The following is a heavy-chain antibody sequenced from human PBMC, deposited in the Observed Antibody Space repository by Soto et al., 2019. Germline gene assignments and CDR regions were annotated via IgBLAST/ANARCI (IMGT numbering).Heavy chain of an antibody. CDR1: GYTFTSYY. Sequence: GASVKVSCKASGYTFTSYYMHWVRQAPGQGLEWMGVINPSGGSTSYAQKFQGRVTMTRDTSTSTVYMELSSLRSEDTAVYYCARGQRYSSSSGIFWFDPWGQGTLVTVSS. J-gene: IGHJ5*02. CDR3: ARGQRYSSSSGIFWFDP. CDR2: INPSGGST. D-gene: IGHD6-13*01. V-gene: IGHV1-46*01.